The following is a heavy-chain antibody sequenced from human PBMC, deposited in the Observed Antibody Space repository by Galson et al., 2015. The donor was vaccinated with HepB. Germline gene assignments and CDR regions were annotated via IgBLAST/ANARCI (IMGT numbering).Heavy chain of an antibody. V-gene: IGHV6-1*01. CDR3: ARGPLRFLEWLGFIYYYYGMDV. J-gene: IGHJ6*02. D-gene: IGHD3-3*01. Sequence: CAISGDSVSSNSAAWNWIRQSPSRGLEWLGRTYYRSKWYNDYAVSVKSRITINPDTSKNQFSLQLNSVTAADTAVYYCARGPLRFLEWLGFIYYYYGMDVWGQGTTVTVSS. CDR2: TYYRSKWYN. CDR1: GDSVSSNSAA.